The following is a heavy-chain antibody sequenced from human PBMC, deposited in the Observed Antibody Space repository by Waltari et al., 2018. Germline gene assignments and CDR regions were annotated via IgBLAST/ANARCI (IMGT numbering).Heavy chain of an antibody. CDR1: GYRFTDSY. J-gene: IGHJ3*01. CDR2: VDPEDGET. D-gene: IGHD3-10*01. CDR3: VTALGDRSSASRPFDV. V-gene: IGHV1-69-2*01. Sequence: EVQLLQSGTELKKPGSTVKISCQVSGYRFTDSYIHWVQQAPGKGTEWMGLVDPEDGETRIAERFQGRVTITADTSTETAFMELSSLTSDDTAVYYCVTALGDRSSASRPFDVWGLGTLITVSS.